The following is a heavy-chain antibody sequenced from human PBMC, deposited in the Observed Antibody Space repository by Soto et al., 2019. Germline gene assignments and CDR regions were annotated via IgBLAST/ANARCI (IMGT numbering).Heavy chain of an antibody. V-gene: IGHV5-10-1*01. J-gene: IGHJ6*02. CDR3: ATIGPYSSSWYFYYYYYGMDG. D-gene: IGHD6-13*01. CDR1: GYSFTSYW. CDR2: IDPSDSYT. Sequence: GESLKISCNGSGYSFTSYWISWVRQMPGKGLEWMGRIDPSDSYTNYSPSFQGHVTISADKSISTAYLQGSSLRASDTAMYYCATIGPYSSSWYFYYYYYGMDGWGQGTTVTVSS.